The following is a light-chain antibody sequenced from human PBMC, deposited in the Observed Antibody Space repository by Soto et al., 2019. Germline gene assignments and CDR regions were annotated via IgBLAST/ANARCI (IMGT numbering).Light chain of an antibody. CDR3: SSYTSSSTLYV. V-gene: IGLV2-14*01. CDR2: EVS. J-gene: IGLJ1*01. Sequence: QSPLTQPASVSGSPGQSITIACTGTISDVGGYNYVSWYQQHPGKAPKLMIYEVSNRPSGVSNRFSGSKYGNTASLTISGLQAEDEADYYCSSYTSSSTLYVFGTGTKVTVL. CDR1: ISDVGGYNY.